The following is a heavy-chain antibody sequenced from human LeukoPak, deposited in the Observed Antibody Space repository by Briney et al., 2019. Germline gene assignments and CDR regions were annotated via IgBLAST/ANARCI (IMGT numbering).Heavy chain of an antibody. CDR3: ARTKTYCSRTSCAPFDY. CDR2: IYPGDSDT. D-gene: IGHD2-2*01. Sequence: GESLKISCKGSGYTFTSSWIGWVRQMPGKGLEWMGIIYPGDSDTRYSPSFQGQVTISADKSISTAYLQWSSLKASDTAMYYRARTKTYCSRTSCAPFDYWGQGTLVTVSS. V-gene: IGHV5-51*01. CDR1: GYTFTSSW. J-gene: IGHJ4*02.